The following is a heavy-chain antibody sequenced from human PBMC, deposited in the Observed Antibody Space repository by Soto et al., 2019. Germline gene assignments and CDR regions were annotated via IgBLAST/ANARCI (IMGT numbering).Heavy chain of an antibody. D-gene: IGHD6-13*01. J-gene: IGHJ6*02. CDR1: GYTFTIYW. Sequence: GESLKISCKGSGYTFTIYWIAWVRQMPGKGLEWMGIIYPADSDTRYSPSFQGQVTISADKSISTAYLQWSSLKASDTAMYYCARPSSSWSTDYYYGMDVWGQGTTVTVSS. CDR3: ARPSSSWSTDYYYGMDV. CDR2: IYPADSDT. V-gene: IGHV5-51*01.